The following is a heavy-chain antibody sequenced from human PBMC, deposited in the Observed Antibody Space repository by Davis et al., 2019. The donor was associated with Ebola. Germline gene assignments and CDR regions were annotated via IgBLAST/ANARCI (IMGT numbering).Heavy chain of an antibody. Sequence: ASVKVSCKASAYTFTSYGITWVRQAPGQGLEWMGWINPHNGNTNYAQNVQGRVTMTTDTSTRTAYMEVGILRSDDTAVYYCARAQFPTTSDHWGQGTLVTVSS. CDR2: INPHNGNT. J-gene: IGHJ4*02. V-gene: IGHV1-18*04. D-gene: IGHD1-1*01. CDR1: AYTFTSYG. CDR3: ARAQFPTTSDH.